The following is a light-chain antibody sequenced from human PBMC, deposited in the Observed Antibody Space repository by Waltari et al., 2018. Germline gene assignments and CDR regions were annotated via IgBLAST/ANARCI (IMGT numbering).Light chain of an antibody. CDR2: NAT. V-gene: IGLV1-47*01. Sequence: QSVLTQPPSASGTPGQRVTISCSGSSSNIGSRYVFWYQHLPGTAPKLLFHNATRRPAGVPARFSGSTSGTSASLAIGGLRSEDEADYYCAGWDDILSGPVFGEGTKLTVL. CDR1: SSNIGSRY. J-gene: IGLJ3*02. CDR3: AGWDDILSGPV.